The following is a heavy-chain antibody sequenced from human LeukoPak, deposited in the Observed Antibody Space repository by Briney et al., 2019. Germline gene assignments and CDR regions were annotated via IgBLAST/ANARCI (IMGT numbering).Heavy chain of an antibody. CDR2: IYYSGST. CDR3: ARDDDYGHY. V-gene: IGHV4-39*07. J-gene: IGHJ4*02. Sequence: SETLSLTCTVSGGSISSSSYYWGWIRQPPGKGLEWIGSIYYSGSTYYNPSLKSRVTISVDTSKNQFSLKLSSVTAADTAVYYCARDDDYGHYWGQGTLVTVSS. D-gene: IGHD4/OR15-4a*01. CDR1: GGSISSSSYY.